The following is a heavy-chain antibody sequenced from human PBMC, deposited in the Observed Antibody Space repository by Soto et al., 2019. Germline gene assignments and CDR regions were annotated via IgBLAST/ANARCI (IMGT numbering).Heavy chain of an antibody. CDR2: ISGNSGST. Sequence: EVQLLESGGGLLQPGGSLRLSCAASGFTFSSYAMSWVRQAPGKGLEWVSDISGNSGSTYYTDSVKGRFTISRDNSKNTLFLQMNSLRAEDTAVYYCAKANGAWGADYWGQGTLVTVSS. D-gene: IGHD7-27*01. CDR3: AKANGAWGADY. CDR1: GFTFSSYA. V-gene: IGHV3-23*01. J-gene: IGHJ4*02.